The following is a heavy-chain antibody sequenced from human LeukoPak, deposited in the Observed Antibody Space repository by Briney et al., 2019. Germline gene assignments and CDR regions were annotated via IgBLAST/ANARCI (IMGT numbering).Heavy chain of an antibody. V-gene: IGHV3-53*01. CDR3: ARQVAGPGY. D-gene: IGHD2-15*01. Sequence: PGGSLPQTRKVSGFTVNSNYMSWVRQAPGKGLEWVSIIHSVGDTFYADSVKGRFTISRDNSNNMVYLQMNSLTVEDTAVDYCARQVAGPGYWG. J-gene: IGHJ4*01. CDR1: GFTVNSNY. CDR2: IHSVGDT.